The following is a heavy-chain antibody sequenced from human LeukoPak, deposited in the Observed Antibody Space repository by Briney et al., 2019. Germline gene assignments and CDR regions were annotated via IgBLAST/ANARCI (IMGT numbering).Heavy chain of an antibody. Sequence: GGSLRLSCAASRFTFSSYVMHWVRQAPGKELKGLAVISYDGSDKYYADSVKGRFTISRDNTRNTLYLQMNRLRGDDTAVYYCAKDPRRYSRTGGYFDYWGQGTLVTVSS. V-gene: IGHV3-30*18. J-gene: IGHJ4*02. CDR1: RFTFSSYV. CDR3: AKDPRRYSRTGGYFDY. CDR2: ISYDGSDK. D-gene: IGHD6-13*01.